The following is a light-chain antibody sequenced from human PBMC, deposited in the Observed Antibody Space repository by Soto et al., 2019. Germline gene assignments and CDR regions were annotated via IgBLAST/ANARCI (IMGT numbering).Light chain of an antibody. CDR2: DDN. CDR3: ATWGANLRV. V-gene: IGLV1-51*01. CDR1: SSNIGDHY. Sequence: QSVLTQPPSVSAAPGQKVFISCSGSSSNIGDHYVFWYQQFPGTAPRLLIYDDNKRPPGIPDRFSGSKSGTSATLGITGLQTGDEADYYCATWGANLRVFDGGTKLTVL. J-gene: IGLJ3*02.